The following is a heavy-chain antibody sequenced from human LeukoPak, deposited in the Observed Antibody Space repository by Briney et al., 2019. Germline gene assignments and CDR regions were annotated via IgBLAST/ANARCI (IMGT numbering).Heavy chain of an antibody. CDR1: GGSFSGYY. CDR2: INHSGST. CDR3: ARWGYCSSTSCYTGNRNFDH. J-gene: IGHJ4*02. D-gene: IGHD2-2*02. V-gene: IGHV4-34*01. Sequence: PSETLSLTCAVYGGSFSGYYWSWIRQPPGKGLEWIGEINHSGSTNYNPSLKSRVTISVDTSKNQFSLKLSSVTAADTAVYYCARWGYCSSTSCYTGNRNFDHWGQGTLVTVSS.